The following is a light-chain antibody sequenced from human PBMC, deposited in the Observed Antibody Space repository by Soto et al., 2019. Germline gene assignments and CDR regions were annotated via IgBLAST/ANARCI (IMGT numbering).Light chain of an antibody. CDR2: GTS. J-gene: IGKJ1*01. V-gene: IGKV3D-15*01. CDR3: QQYNNWPPWT. CDR1: QSVGSD. Sequence: EIVMTQSPATLSVSPGERATLSCRASQSVGSDLAWYQQKPGQAPRLLIYGTSTRATAIPARFSGSGSATEFTLTISSLQSEDFAVYYCQQYNNWPPWTFGQGTKVDIK.